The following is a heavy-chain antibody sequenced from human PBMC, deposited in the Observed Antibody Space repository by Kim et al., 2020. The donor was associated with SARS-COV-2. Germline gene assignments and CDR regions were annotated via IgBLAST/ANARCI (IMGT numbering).Heavy chain of an antibody. V-gene: IGHV5-51*01. J-gene: IGHJ3*02. CDR1: GYSFTSYW. CDR3: AGSMVRGVSQIVVVSNDAFDI. D-gene: IGHD3-10*01. CDR2: IYPGDSDT. Sequence: GESLKISCKGSGYSFTSYWIGWVRQMPGKGLEWMGIIYPGDSDTRYSPSFQGQVTISADKSISTAYLQWSSLKASDTAMYYCAGSMVRGVSQIVVVSNDAFDICGQGTMVTVSS.